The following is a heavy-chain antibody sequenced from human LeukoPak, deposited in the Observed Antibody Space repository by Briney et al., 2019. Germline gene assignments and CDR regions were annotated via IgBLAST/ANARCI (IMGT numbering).Heavy chain of an antibody. Sequence: GGSLRLSCAASGFTFSSYSMNWVRQAPGKGLEWVSVIYSGGSTYYADSVKGRFTISRDNSKNTLYLQMNSLRAEDTAVYYCASGYYYDSSGYYLDYWGQGTLVTVSS. J-gene: IGHJ4*02. CDR2: IYSGGST. CDR3: ASGYYYDSSGYYLDY. D-gene: IGHD3-22*01. V-gene: IGHV3-66*01. CDR1: GFTFSSYS.